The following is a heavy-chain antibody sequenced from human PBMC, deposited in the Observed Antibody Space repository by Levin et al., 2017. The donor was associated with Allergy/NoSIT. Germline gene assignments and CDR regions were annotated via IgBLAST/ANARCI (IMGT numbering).Heavy chain of an antibody. Sequence: GGSLRLSCVASGFTFRVEDMAWVRQAPGKGLEWVATILQEDTEKYYAVPVRGRFTISRDNTENSVYLQMDSLGVEDTAVYFCARENTLRLRWGAQMPYFDYWGQGILVTVS. V-gene: IGHV3-7*01. CDR1: GFTFRVED. J-gene: IGHJ4*02. CDR2: ILQEDTEK. D-gene: IGHD3-16*01. CDR3: ARENTLRLRWGAQMPYFDY.